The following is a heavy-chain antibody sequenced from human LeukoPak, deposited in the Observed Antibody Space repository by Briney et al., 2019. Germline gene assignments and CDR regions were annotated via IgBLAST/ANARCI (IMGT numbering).Heavy chain of an antibody. CDR1: GGSFSGYY. Sequence: SETLSLTCAVYGGSFSGYYWSWIRQPPGKGLEWIGEINHSGSTNYNPSLKSRVTISVDTSKNQFSLKLSSVTAADTAVYYCARGGCSGGSCYSRHYYYYMDVWGKGTTVTVSS. CDR3: ARGGCSGGSCYSRHYYYYMDV. J-gene: IGHJ6*03. CDR2: INHSGST. D-gene: IGHD2-15*01. V-gene: IGHV4-34*01.